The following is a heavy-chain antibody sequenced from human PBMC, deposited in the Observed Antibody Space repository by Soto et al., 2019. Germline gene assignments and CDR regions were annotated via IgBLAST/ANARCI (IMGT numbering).Heavy chain of an antibody. CDR2: ISAYNGNT. CDR3: ARSMYYSDGSNYSPFDY. V-gene: IGHV1-18*01. D-gene: IGHD3-22*01. Sequence: ASVKVSCKASGYTFTSYGISWVRQAPGQGLEWMGWISAYNGNTNYAQKLQGRVTMTTDASKNQFSLRLSSVTAADTAVYYCARSMYYSDGSNYSPFDYWGQGTLVTVSS. CDR1: GYTFTSYG. J-gene: IGHJ4*02.